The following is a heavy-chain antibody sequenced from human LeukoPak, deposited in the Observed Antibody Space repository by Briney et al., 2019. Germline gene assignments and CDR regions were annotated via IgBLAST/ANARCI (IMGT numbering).Heavy chain of an antibody. D-gene: IGHD6-13*01. CDR1: GFTFSSYG. J-gene: IGHJ6*03. Sequence: GGSLRLSCAASGFTFSSYGMHWVRQAPGKGLEGAAVISYDGSNKYYADSVKGRFTISRDNSKNTLYLQMNSLRAEDTAVYYCAKSERDSSSWYAGWYYYYMDVWGKGTTVTISS. CDR3: AKSERDSSSWYAGWYYYYMDV. V-gene: IGHV3-30*18. CDR2: ISYDGSNK.